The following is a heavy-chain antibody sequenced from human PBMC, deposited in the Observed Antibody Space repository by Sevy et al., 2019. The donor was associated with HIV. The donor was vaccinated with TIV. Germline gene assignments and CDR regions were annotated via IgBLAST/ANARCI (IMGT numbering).Heavy chain of an antibody. V-gene: IGHV3-23*01. J-gene: IGHJ4*02. D-gene: IGHD3-22*01. CDR2: IRGSGGST. Sequence: GGSLRLSCAASGFTFDNYAMNWVRQAPGKGLEWVSAIRGSGGSTYHAESVKGRFTVSRDNSRSILYLQMKSLRPEDTAVYYCAKDSYSSIYYGELDYWGQGTLVTVSS. CDR1: GFTFDNYA. CDR3: AKDSYSSIYYGELDY.